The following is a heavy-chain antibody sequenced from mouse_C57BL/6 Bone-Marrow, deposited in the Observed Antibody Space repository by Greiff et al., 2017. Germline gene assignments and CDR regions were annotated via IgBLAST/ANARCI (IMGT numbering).Heavy chain of an antibody. CDR3: ARTYYSNYVGWYFDV. V-gene: IGHV1-82*01. Sequence: QVQLKQSGPELVKPGASVKISCKASGYAFSSSWMNWVKQRPGKGLEWIGRIYPGDGDTNYNGKFKGKATLTADKSSSTAYMQLSSLTSEDSAVYFGARTYYSNYVGWYFDVWGTGTTVTVSS. CDR1: GYAFSSSW. J-gene: IGHJ1*03. D-gene: IGHD2-5*01. CDR2: IYPGDGDT.